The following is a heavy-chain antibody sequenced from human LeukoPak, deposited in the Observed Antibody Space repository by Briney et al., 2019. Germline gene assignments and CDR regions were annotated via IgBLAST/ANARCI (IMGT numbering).Heavy chain of an antibody. J-gene: IGHJ4*02. CDR1: GFSLSTSGVG. CDR2: IYWDDDE. V-gene: IGHV2-5*02. Sequence: SGPTLVKPTQTLTLTCTFSGFSLSTSGVGVGWIRQPPGKALEWLAVIYWDDDERYSPYLKNRLSITKDTSKNQVVLTMTNMDPVDTATYYCAHRPGYCSSTSCYDYWGQGTLVTVSS. D-gene: IGHD2-2*01. CDR3: AHRPGYCSSTSCYDY.